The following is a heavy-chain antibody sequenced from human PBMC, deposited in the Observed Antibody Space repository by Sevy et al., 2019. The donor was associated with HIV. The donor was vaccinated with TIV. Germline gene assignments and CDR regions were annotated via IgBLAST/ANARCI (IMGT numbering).Heavy chain of an antibody. V-gene: IGHV3-72*01. CDR2: TRNRANGYTT. Sequence: GESLKISCAASGFILSDHYMDWVRQAPGKGLEWVGHTRNRANGYTTEYAASVKGRFTISRDDSKNTLYLQMNSLKSEDTAVYYCTRDVSAALDYWGQGTLVTVSS. J-gene: IGHJ4*02. D-gene: IGHD6-13*01. CDR3: TRDVSAALDY. CDR1: GFILSDHY.